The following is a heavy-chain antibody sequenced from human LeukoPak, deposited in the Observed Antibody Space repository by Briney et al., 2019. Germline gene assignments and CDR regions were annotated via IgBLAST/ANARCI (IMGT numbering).Heavy chain of an antibody. D-gene: IGHD2-15*01. J-gene: IGHJ4*02. Sequence: GSLRLSCAASGFTFSSFGMYWVRQAPGKGLERVAIIWTDGSNEVYIESVKGRFTISRDNSKNTLYLHMNSLRGEDTAMYFCARGCGGGPGCYILDYWGQGTLVTVSS. CDR3: ARGCGGGPGCYILDY. CDR2: IWTDGSNE. V-gene: IGHV3-33*01. CDR1: GFTFSSFG.